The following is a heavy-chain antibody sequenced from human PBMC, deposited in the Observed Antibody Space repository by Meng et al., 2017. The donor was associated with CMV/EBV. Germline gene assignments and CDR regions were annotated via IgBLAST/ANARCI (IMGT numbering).Heavy chain of an antibody. Sequence: QAQLQESGPGLVKPSQTLSLTCTVSGGSISSGSYYWSWIRQPAGKGLEWIGRIYTSGSTNYNPSLKSRVTISVDTSKNQFSLKLSSVTAADTAVYYCASVQGLGVSWGQGTLVTVSS. V-gene: IGHV4-61*02. CDR3: ASVQGLGVS. J-gene: IGHJ4*02. CDR1: GGSISSGSYY. D-gene: IGHD3-10*01. CDR2: IYTSGST.